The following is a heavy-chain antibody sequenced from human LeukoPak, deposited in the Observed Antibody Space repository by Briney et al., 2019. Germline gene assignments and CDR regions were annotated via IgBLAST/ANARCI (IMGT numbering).Heavy chain of an antibody. J-gene: IGHJ4*02. CDR3: AKGGDRGDNFDY. Sequence: GGSLRLSCAASGFTFSSYSMSWVRQAPGKGLEWVANIKQDGSEKYYVDSVKGRFTISRDNAKNSLYLQMNSLRAEDTAVYYCAKGGDRGDNFDYWGQGTLVTVSS. CDR2: IKQDGSEK. D-gene: IGHD3-10*01. CDR1: GFTFSSYS. V-gene: IGHV3-7*01.